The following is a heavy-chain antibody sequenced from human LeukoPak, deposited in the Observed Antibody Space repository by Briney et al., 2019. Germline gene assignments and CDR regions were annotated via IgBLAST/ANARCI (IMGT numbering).Heavy chain of an antibody. CDR3: ARDRRSSGWYQAVDY. D-gene: IGHD6-19*01. V-gene: IGHV3-33*01. J-gene: IGHJ4*02. CDR2: IWYDGSNK. CDR1: GFTFSSYG. Sequence: GGSLRLSCAASGFTFSSYGMHWVRQAPGKGLEWVAVIWYDGSNKYYADSVKSRFTISRDNSKNTLYLQMNSLRAEDTAVYYCARDRRSSGWYQAVDYWGQGTLVTVSS.